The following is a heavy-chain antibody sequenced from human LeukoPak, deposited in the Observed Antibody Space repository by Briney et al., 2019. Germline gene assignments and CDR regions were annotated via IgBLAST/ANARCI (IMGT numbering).Heavy chain of an antibody. CDR3: ARGRRYYDSSGPTGVYYFDY. CDR1: GFTFSSYS. Sequence: GGSLRLSRAASGFTFSSYSMNWVRQAPGKGLEWVSYISSSSSTIYYADSVKGRFTISRDNAKNSLCLQMNSLRDEDTAVYYCARGRRYYDSSGPTGVYYFDYWGQGTLVTVSS. J-gene: IGHJ4*02. CDR2: ISSSSSTI. D-gene: IGHD3-22*01. V-gene: IGHV3-48*02.